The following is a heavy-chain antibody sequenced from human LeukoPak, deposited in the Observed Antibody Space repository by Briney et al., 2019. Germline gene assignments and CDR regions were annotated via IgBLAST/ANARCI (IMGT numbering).Heavy chain of an antibody. CDR2: IYHSGST. J-gene: IGHJ4*02. Sequence: SETLSLTCAVSGYSISSGYYWGWIRQPPGKGLEWIGRIYHSGSTYYNPALKSRVTISVDTSKNQFSLKLSSVTAADTAVYYCARDGYTKKFTMARGVIGYWGQGTLVTVSS. CDR1: GYSISSGYY. CDR3: ARDGYTKKFTMARGVIGY. V-gene: IGHV4-38-2*02. D-gene: IGHD3-10*01.